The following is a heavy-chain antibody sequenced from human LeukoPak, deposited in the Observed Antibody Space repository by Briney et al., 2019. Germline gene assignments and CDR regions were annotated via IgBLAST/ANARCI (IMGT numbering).Heavy chain of an antibody. CDR2: IKQDGSDK. J-gene: IGHJ4*02. CDR3: AREARAPPH. Sequence: GGSLRLSCAASGFTFSIYSMSWVRQAPGKGLEWVANIKQDGSDKHYVDSVKGRFTISGDNAKNSVFLQMNSLRAEDTAVYYCAREARAPPHWGQGTLVTVSS. V-gene: IGHV3-7*05. CDR1: GFTFSIYS.